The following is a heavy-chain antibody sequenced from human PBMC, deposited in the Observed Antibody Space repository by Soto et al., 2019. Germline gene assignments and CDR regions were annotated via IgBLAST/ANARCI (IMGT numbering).Heavy chain of an antibody. V-gene: IGHV3-9*01. CDR1: GFTFDDYA. D-gene: IGHD1-26*01. Sequence: EVQLVESGGGLVQPGRSLRLSCAASGFTFDDYAMHWVRQAPGKGLEWVSGISWNSGSIGYADSVKGRFTISRDNAKNYLYLQMNSLRAEDTALYYCAKDTDRWELPIRYFQHWGQGTLVTVSS. CDR2: ISWNSGSI. J-gene: IGHJ1*01. CDR3: AKDTDRWELPIRYFQH.